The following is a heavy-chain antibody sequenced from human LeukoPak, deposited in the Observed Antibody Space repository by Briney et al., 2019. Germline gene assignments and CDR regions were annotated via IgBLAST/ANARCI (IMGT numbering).Heavy chain of an antibody. CDR3: ARSHCSSTSCPDYFDY. Sequence: SETLSLTCTVSGGSVSSGSYYWSWIRQPPGKGLEWIGYIYYSGSTNYNPSLKSRGTISVDTSKNQFSLKLSSVTAADTAVYYCARSHCSSTSCPDYFDYWGQGTLVTVSS. V-gene: IGHV4-61*01. D-gene: IGHD2-2*01. CDR2: IYYSGST. CDR1: GGSVSSGSYY. J-gene: IGHJ4*02.